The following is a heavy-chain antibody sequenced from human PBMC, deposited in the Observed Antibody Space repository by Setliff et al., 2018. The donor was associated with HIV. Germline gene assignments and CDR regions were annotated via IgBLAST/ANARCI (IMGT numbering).Heavy chain of an antibody. CDR2: IYYSGST. D-gene: IGHD3-22*01. J-gene: IGHJ4*02. V-gene: IGHV4-39*01. CDR3: ARHSGLGGYYSPFDY. CDR1: GGSIKSSSDY. Sequence: SETLSLTCTVSGGSIKSSSDYWGWIRQPPGKGPEWIGTIYYSGSTYYNPSLKSRVTISVDTSKNQFSLKLSSVTAADTTVYYCARHSGLGGYYSPFDYWGPGTLVTVSS.